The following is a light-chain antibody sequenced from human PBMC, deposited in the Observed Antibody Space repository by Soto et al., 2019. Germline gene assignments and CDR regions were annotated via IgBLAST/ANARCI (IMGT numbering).Light chain of an antibody. Sequence: DIQMTQSPSSLSAYVGDRVTITCRASQSISTYLNWYQQKPGKAPKLLIFAASTLQSGVPSRFSGSGSGTDFTLTIRSLQAEDFATYYCQQSYTAPRTFGGGTKVDIK. V-gene: IGKV1-39*01. CDR2: AAS. CDR3: QQSYTAPRT. J-gene: IGKJ4*01. CDR1: QSISTY.